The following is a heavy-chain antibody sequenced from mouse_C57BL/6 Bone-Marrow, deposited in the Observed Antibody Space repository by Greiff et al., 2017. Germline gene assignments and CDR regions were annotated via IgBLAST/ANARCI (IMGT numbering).Heavy chain of an antibody. CDR1: GYTFTSYG. J-gene: IGHJ1*03. CDR3: ARNYGSFYWYFDV. D-gene: IGHD1-1*01. Sequence: VQLQQSGAELARPGASVKLSCKASGYTFTSYGISWVKQRTGQGLEWIGEIYPRSGNTYYNEKFTGKATLPADKSSSTAYMELRSLTSEDSAVXFCARNYGSFYWYFDVWGTGTTVTVSS. CDR2: IYPRSGNT. V-gene: IGHV1-81*01.